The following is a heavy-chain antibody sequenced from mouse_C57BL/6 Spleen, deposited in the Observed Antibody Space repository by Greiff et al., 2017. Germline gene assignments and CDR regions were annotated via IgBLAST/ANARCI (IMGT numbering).Heavy chain of an antibody. J-gene: IGHJ4*01. D-gene: IGHD2-5*01. CDR1: GFSLTSYG. CDR2: IWSGGSK. V-gene: IGHV2-2*01. CDR3: ARSGSTIVTTLAMDY. Sequence: QVKLQQSGPGLVQPSQSLSITCTVSGFSLTSYGVHWVRQSPGKGLEWLGVIWSGGSKDYNAAFISRLCISKDNYKSQVFFKRTSLQADDTAIYYCARSGSTIVTTLAMDYWGQGTSVTVSS.